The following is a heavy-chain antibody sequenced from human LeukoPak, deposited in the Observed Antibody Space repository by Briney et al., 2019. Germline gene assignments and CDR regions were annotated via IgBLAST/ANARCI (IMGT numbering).Heavy chain of an antibody. CDR2: INPNSGGT. Sequence: ASVKVSCKASGYTFTGYYMHWVRQAPGQELGWMGRINPNSGGTNYAQKFQGRVTMTRDTSISTAYMELSRLRSDDTAVYYCARDLGIKGIYDSSGPFDYWGQGTLVTVSS. CDR3: ARDLGIKGIYDSSGPFDY. CDR1: GYTFTGYY. V-gene: IGHV1-2*06. D-gene: IGHD3-22*01. J-gene: IGHJ4*02.